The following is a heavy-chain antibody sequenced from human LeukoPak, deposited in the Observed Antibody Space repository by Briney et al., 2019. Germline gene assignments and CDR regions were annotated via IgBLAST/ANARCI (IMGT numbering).Heavy chain of an antibody. D-gene: IGHD1-14*01. CDR2: ISAFNGNT. Sequence: ASVKVSCKASGYTFTSYYMHWVRQAPGQGLEWMGWISAFNGNTVYTQKVQGRLTLTTDTSTSTAFMELRNLKSDDTGIYYCTRDRVGGDLTGESLYWGQGTLVIVS. J-gene: IGHJ4*02. CDR1: GYTFTSYY. V-gene: IGHV1-18*04. CDR3: TRDRVGGDLTGESLY.